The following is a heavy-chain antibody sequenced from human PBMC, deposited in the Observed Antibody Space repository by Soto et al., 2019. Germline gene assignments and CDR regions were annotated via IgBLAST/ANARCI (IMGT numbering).Heavy chain of an antibody. V-gene: IGHV5-10-1*01. CDR2: IDPSDSYT. Sequence: GESLKISCKGSGYSFTSYWISWVRQMPGKGLEWMGKIDPSDSYTNYSPSFQGHVTISADKSISTAYLQWSSLKASDTAMYYCARRYCSSTSCPRNYYGMDVWGKGTTVTVSS. CDR3: ARRYCSSTSCPRNYYGMDV. CDR1: GYSFTSYW. J-gene: IGHJ6*04. D-gene: IGHD2-2*01.